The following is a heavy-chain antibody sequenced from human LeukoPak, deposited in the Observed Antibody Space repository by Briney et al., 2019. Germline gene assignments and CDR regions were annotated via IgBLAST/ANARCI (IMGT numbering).Heavy chain of an antibody. V-gene: IGHV3-7*05. Sequence: GGSLRLSCAASGFTFSSYWMSWVRQAPGKGLEWVANIKQDGSEKYYVDSVKGRFTISRDNSKNTVYLQMNSLRAEDTAVYYCARMNDYGDYLRYWGQGTLVTVSS. D-gene: IGHD4-17*01. CDR2: IKQDGSEK. CDR3: ARMNDYGDYLRY. J-gene: IGHJ4*02. CDR1: GFTFSSYW.